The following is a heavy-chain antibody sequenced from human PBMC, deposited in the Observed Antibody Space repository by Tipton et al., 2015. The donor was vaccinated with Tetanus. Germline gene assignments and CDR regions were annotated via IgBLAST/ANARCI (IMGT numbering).Heavy chain of an antibody. J-gene: IGHJ4*02. CDR3: ARDSDTMVRGVLDY. D-gene: IGHD3-10*01. Sequence: SLRLSCAASGFTFSSYGMHWVRQAPGKGLEWVAVIWYDGSNKYYADSVKGRFTISRDNSKNTLYLQMNSLRAEDTAVYYCARDSDTMVRGVLDYWGQGTLVTVSS. CDR2: IWYDGSNK. V-gene: IGHV3-33*01. CDR1: GFTFSSYG.